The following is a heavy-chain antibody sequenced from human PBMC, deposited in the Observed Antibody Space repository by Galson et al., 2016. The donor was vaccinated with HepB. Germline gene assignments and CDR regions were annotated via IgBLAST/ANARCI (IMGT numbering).Heavy chain of an antibody. Sequence: SLRLSCAASGFSFSAYSINWVRQAPGRGLEWVSSINSSSTYIYYADSVKGRFTISRDNARDSLYLQMNSLRAEDTAVYYCAREHSEAFDIWGQGTMVTVSS. CDR3: AREHSEAFDI. D-gene: IGHD2-15*01. J-gene: IGHJ3*02. CDR2: INSSSTYI. CDR1: GFSFSAYS. V-gene: IGHV3-21*01.